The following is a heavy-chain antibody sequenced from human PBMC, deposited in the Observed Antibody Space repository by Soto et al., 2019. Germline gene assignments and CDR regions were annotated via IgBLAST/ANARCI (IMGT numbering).Heavy chain of an antibody. CDR3: MRSHGAY. CDR1: GGSVSSGPYH. V-gene: IGHV4-61*01. CDR2: ISYSGTA. J-gene: IGHJ4*02. Sequence: QVQLQESGPGLVKTSETLSLTCTVSGGSVSSGPYHWNWVRQPPGKGLEWIGHISYSGTANYNPSLRGRVIMATDKSMNQFSLRLTSVTAADTAVYYCMRSHGAYWGQGALVTVSP. D-gene: IGHD2-8*01.